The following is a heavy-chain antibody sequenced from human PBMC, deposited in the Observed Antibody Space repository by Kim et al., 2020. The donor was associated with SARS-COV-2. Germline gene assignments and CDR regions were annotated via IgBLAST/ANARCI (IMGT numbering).Heavy chain of an antibody. CDR2: ISYDGSNK. CDR1: GFTFSSYG. D-gene: IGHD3-10*01. J-gene: IGHJ5*02. CDR3: AKEARWFGDNWFDP. Sequence: GESLKISCAASGFTFSSYGMHWVRQAPGKGLEWVAVISYDGSNKYYADSVKGRFTISRDNSKNTLYLQMNSLRAEDTAVYYCAKEARWFGDNWFDPWGQGTLVTVSS. V-gene: IGHV3-30*18.